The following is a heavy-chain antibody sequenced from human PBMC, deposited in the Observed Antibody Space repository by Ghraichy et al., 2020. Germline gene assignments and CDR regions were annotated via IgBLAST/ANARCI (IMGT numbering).Heavy chain of an antibody. Sequence: ASVKVSYKASRYSFTSYDINWVRQATGQGLEWMGWMNPNSDSPGYAEKFQGRVTMTRNTSIKTAYMELSSLRSEDTAVYYCARGHGSGWGKYHLDQWGQGTLVTVHS. D-gene: IGHD6-19*01. CDR1: RYSFTSYD. CDR3: ARGHGSGWGKYHLDQ. J-gene: IGHJ4*02. V-gene: IGHV1-8*01. CDR2: MNPNSDSP.